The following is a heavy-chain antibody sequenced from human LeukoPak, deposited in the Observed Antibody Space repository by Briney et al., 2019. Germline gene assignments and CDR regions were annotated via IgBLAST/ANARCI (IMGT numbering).Heavy chain of an antibody. J-gene: IGHJ4*02. CDR2: IYYSGST. Sequence: SETLSLTCTVSGGSVSSGSYYWSWIRQPPGKGLEWIGYIYYSGSTNYNPSLKSRVTISVDTSKNQFSLKLSSVTAADTAVYYCARGAMRWLQLGYWGQGTLVTVSS. CDR3: ARGAMRWLQLGY. V-gene: IGHV4-61*01. CDR1: GGSVSSGSYY. D-gene: IGHD5-24*01.